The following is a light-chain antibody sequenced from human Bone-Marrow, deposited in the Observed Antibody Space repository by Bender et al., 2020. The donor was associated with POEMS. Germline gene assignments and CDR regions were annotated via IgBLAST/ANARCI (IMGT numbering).Light chain of an antibody. CDR3: QAWDSSTAV. J-gene: IGLJ2*01. CDR2: DVT. CDR1: SADVGIYDY. Sequence: QSALTQPASVSGSPGQSITISCTGISADVGIYDYVAWYQQHAGKAPKLMIYDVTNRPSGVSDRFSGSKSANTASLTISGTQAMDEADYYCQAWDSSTAVFGGGTKLTVL. V-gene: IGLV2-14*03.